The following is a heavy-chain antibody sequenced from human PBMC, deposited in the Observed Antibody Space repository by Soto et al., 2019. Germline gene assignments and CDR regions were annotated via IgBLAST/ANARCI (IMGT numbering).Heavy chain of an antibody. Sequence: QVQLVQSGAEVKKPGASVKVSCKASGYTFTSYDINWVRQATGQGLEWMGWMNPNSGNTGYAQKFQGRVTMTRNTSISTRYIETCRMRSDDTAVYYCARGYIHSWPRPTHYWAHGTPATDTS. CDR3: ARGYIHSWPRPTHY. CDR1: GYTFTSYD. CDR2: MNPNSGNT. D-gene: IGHD6-13*01. V-gene: IGHV1-8*01. J-gene: IGHJ4*01.